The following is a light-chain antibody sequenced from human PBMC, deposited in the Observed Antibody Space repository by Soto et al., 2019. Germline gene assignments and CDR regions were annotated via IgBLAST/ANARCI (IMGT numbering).Light chain of an antibody. CDR2: DAY. Sequence: EIVLTQSPATLSLSPGERATLSCRASQSVRGYLAWYQQKLGQAPRLLIYDAYNRATGVPARFSGSGSGADFTLTISSLEPEDFAVYYCQHRSAWPLTLGGGTKVEIK. CDR1: QSVRGY. V-gene: IGKV3-11*01. CDR3: QHRSAWPLT. J-gene: IGKJ4*01.